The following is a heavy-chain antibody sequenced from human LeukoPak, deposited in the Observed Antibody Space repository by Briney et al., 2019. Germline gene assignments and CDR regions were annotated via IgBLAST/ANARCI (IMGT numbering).Heavy chain of an antibody. V-gene: IGHV3-7*03. Sequence: GGSLRLSCAASGFTFSSYWMNWARQAPGKGLEWVASINHNGTVNYYVDSVKGRFTISRDNAKNSLYLQMSNLRAEDTAVYFCARGGGLDVWGQGATVTVSS. CDR1: GFTFSSYW. CDR3: ARGGGLDV. CDR2: INHNGTVN. J-gene: IGHJ6*02. D-gene: IGHD3-16*01.